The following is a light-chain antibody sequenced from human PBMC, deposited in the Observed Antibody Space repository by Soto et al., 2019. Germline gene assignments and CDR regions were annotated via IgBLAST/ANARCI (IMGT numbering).Light chain of an antibody. CDR1: TGDVGGYNY. J-gene: IGLJ3*02. CDR3: CSYAGSYSWV. Sequence: QSALTQPRSVSGSPGQSVTISCTGTTGDVGGYNYVSWYQHHPGNAPKLIIYDVSERPSGVPDRFSGFKSGNTASLTISGPQAEDEADYYCCSYAGSYSWVFGGGTQLTVL. CDR2: DVS. V-gene: IGLV2-11*01.